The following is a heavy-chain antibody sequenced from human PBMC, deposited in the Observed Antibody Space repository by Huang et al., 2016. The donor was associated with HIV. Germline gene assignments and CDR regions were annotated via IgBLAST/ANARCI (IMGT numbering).Heavy chain of an antibody. D-gene: IGHD4-17*01. Sequence: EVQLVESGGGLVKPGGSLRLSCAASGFTFSTYSMNWVRQAPGKGRVWVSSISSSSSDISYADALKGRFTISRDNAKNSLYLQMDSLRVEDTAVYYCAKMTTVTHADYWGQGTLVTVSS. J-gene: IGHJ4*02. CDR1: GFTFSTYS. CDR2: ISSSSSDI. V-gene: IGHV3-21*01. CDR3: AKMTTVTHADY.